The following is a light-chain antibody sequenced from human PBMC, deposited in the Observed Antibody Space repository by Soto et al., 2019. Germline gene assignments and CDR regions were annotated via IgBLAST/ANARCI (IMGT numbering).Light chain of an antibody. CDR1: QSVRSNY. CDR3: QQYGSSPLT. Sequence: EIVLTQSPDTLSLSPVERATLSCRASQSVRSNYLAWYQQKPGQAPRFLIYDASSRATGIPDRFSGSGSGTDFTLTISRLEPEDFAVYYCQQYGSSPLTFGGGTKV. V-gene: IGKV3-20*01. CDR2: DAS. J-gene: IGKJ4*01.